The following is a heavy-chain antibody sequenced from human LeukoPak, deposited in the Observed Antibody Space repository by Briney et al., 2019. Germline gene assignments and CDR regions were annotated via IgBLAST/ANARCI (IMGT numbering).Heavy chain of an antibody. J-gene: IGHJ5*02. CDR1: GYTFTSYY. V-gene: IGHV1-46*01. Sequence: ASVKVSCKASGYTFTSYYMHWVRQAPGQGLEWMGIINPSGGSTSYAQKFQGRVTMTRDMSTSTVYMELSSLRSDDTAVYYCARDPAGYCSGGSCYSVASNWFDPWGQGTLVTVSS. D-gene: IGHD2-15*01. CDR3: ARDPAGYCSGGSCYSVASNWFDP. CDR2: INPSGGST.